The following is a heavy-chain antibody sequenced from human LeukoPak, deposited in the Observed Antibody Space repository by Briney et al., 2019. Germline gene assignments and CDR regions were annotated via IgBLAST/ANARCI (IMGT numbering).Heavy chain of an antibody. J-gene: IGHJ4*02. CDR3: ARALYYVVY. CDR2: ISYDGSNK. Sequence: GGSLRLSCAASGFTFSSYAMHWVRQAPGKGLEWVAVISYDGSNKYYADSVKGRFTISRDNSKNTLYLQMNSLRAEDTAVYYCARALYYVVYWGQGTLVTVSS. CDR1: GFTFSSYA. V-gene: IGHV3-30-3*01.